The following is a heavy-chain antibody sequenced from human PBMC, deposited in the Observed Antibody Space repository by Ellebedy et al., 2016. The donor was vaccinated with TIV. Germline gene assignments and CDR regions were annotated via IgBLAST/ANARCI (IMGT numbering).Heavy chain of an antibody. Sequence: GESLKISXAASGFTFSSYAMSWVRQAPGKGLEWVSAISGSGGSTYYADSVKGRFTISRDNSKNTLYLQMNSLRAEDTAVYYCASKLDYGDYVGIDYWGQGTLVTVSS. CDR1: GFTFSSYA. V-gene: IGHV3-23*01. J-gene: IGHJ4*02. CDR3: ASKLDYGDYVGIDY. D-gene: IGHD4-17*01. CDR2: ISGSGGST.